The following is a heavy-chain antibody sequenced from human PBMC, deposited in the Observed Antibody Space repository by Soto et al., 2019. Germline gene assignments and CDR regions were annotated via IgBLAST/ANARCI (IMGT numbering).Heavy chain of an antibody. CDR2: MNPDSGNT. J-gene: IGHJ5*02. D-gene: IGHD3-16*01. CDR1: GYTFTNYD. Sequence: QVQLVQSGAEVKKPGASVKVSCKASGYTFTNYDIHWVRQATGQGLEWMGWMNPDSGNTGQSKQFQGRVTMTRDTSISTAHMEMSSLRSEDTAVYSCARGRFRRTWFDPWGQGTRLTASS. CDR3: ARGRFRRTWFDP. V-gene: IGHV1-8*01.